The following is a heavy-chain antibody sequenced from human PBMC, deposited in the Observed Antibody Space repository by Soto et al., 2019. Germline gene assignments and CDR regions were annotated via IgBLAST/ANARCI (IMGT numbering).Heavy chain of an antibody. CDR1: GYSFTSYW. J-gene: IGHJ6*02. D-gene: IGHD3-10*01. CDR3: ARDLNKDYYYGSGSYYNVGYYYYGMDV. Sequence: GEALKISCKGSGYSFTSYWFGWVRQMPGKGLEWMGIIYPGDSDTRYSPSFQGRVTISADKSISTAYLQWSSLKASDTAMYYCARDLNKDYYYGSGSYYNVGYYYYGMDVWGQGTTVTV. CDR2: IYPGDSDT. V-gene: IGHV5-51*01.